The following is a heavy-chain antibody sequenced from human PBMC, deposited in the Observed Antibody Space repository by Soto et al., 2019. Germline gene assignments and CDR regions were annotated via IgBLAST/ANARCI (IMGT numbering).Heavy chain of an antibody. CDR3: ARVPVRGYRGWLGAFDY. J-gene: IGHJ4*02. CDR2: ISYDGSNK. Sequence: GGSLRLSCAASGFTFSSYAMHWVRQAPGKGLEWVAVISYDGSNKYYADSVKGRFTISRDNSKNTLYLQMNSLRAEDTAVYYCARVPVRGYRGWLGAFDYWGQGTLVTVSS. CDR1: GFTFSSYA. D-gene: IGHD3-10*01. V-gene: IGHV3-30-3*01.